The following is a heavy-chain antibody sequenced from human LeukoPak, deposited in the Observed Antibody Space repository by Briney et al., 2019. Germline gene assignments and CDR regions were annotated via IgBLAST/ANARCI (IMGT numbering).Heavy chain of an antibody. J-gene: IGHJ4*02. V-gene: IGHV3-66*04. D-gene: IGHD6-19*01. CDR1: GFTVSSNY. CDR3: ARLAVAYFDS. Sequence: PGGSLRLFCAVSGFTVSSNYMSWVRQAPGKGLEWVSVIYSDGSTFYPDSVKDRFTISRDNSKNTLYLQMNSLRAEDTAVYYCARLAVAYFDSWGQGTLVTVSS. CDR2: IYSDGST.